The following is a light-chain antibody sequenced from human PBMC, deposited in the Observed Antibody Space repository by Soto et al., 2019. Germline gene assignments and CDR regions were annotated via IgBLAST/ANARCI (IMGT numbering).Light chain of an antibody. CDR2: EVS. Sequence: QSALTQPPSASGSPGQSVTITCSGTSSDVGEENYVSWYQQHPGKVPKLILYEVSKRPSGVPDRFSGSRSGNTASLTVSGVQAEDEADYYCSSCAGSPVVFGGGTKLTVL. CDR3: SSCAGSPVV. CDR1: SSDVGEENY. V-gene: IGLV2-8*01. J-gene: IGLJ2*01.